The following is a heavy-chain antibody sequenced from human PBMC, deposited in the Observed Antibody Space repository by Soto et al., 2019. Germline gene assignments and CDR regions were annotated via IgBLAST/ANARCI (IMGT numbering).Heavy chain of an antibody. D-gene: IGHD3-22*01. CDR3: ARGDYYDSGGPFGSYYYGMDV. J-gene: IGHJ6*02. CDR2: ISYDGSNK. V-gene: IGHV3-30-3*01. Sequence: GGSLRLSCAASGFTFSSYAMHWVRQAPGKGLEWVAVISYDGSNKYYADTVKGRFTISRDNSKNTLYLQMNSLRAEDTAVYYCARGDYYDSGGPFGSYYYGMDVWGQGTTVTVSS. CDR1: GFTFSSYA.